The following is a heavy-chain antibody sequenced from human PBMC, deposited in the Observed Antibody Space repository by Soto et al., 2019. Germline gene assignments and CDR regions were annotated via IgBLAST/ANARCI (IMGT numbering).Heavy chain of an antibody. CDR1: GDSITSGPYY. CDR3: ARSGGSNSWYGVFDF. V-gene: IGHV4-31*03. CDR2: IYFRGNS. J-gene: IGHJ4*02. Sequence: QVQLQESGPGLVKPSQTLSVTCTVSGDSITSGPYYWSWVRQLPGRGLEWIGYIYFRGNSYYNPSLKCRITISLDRSKNQFSLELNSVTAADTAVYYCARSGGSNSWYGVFDFWGQGTLVNVSS. D-gene: IGHD2-15*01.